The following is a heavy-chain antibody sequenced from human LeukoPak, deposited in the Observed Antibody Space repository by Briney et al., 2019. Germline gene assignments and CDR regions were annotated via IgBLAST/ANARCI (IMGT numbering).Heavy chain of an antibody. CDR3: ARVVYGDYLDY. Sequence: SETLSLTCTVSGGSISSGDYYWSWIRQPPGKGLEWIGYIYYSGSTYYNPSLKSRVTISVDTSKNKFSLKLSSVTAADTAVYYCARVVYGDYLDYWGQGTLVTVSS. CDR1: GGSISSGDYY. D-gene: IGHD4-17*01. CDR2: IYYSGST. J-gene: IGHJ4*02. V-gene: IGHV4-30-4*01.